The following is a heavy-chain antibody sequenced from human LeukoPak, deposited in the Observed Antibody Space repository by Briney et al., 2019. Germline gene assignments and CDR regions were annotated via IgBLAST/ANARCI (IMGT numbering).Heavy chain of an antibody. J-gene: IGHJ6*03. D-gene: IGHD4-17*01. V-gene: IGHV1-2*02. CDR2: INPNSGGT. CDR3: ARGPTVTTNYYYYYMDV. CDR1: GYTFTSYY. Sequence: ASVKVSCKASGYTFTSYYMHWVRQAPGQGLEWVGWINPNSGGTYYAQKFQGRVTMTRDTSISTAYMELSRLRSDDTAVYYCARGPTVTTNYYYYYMDVWGKGTTVTISS.